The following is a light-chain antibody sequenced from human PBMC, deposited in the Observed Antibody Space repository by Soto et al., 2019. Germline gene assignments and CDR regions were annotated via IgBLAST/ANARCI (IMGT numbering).Light chain of an antibody. J-gene: IGKJ4*01. CDR2: SAS. V-gene: IGKV1-39*01. CDR3: QESYDAPLT. Sequence: DIQLTQSPSSLSASVGDRVTITCRASQNIGTFLAWYQQRPGRVPHILIYSASTLQSGVPSRFSGSGSGTDFTLTINGLQPEDVAIYYCQESYDAPLTFGGGTKVEL. CDR1: QNIGTF.